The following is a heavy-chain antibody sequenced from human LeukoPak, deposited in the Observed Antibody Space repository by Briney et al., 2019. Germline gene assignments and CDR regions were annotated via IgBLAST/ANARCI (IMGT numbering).Heavy chain of an antibody. V-gene: IGHV1-46*01. Sequence: ASVKVSCKAPGYTFTSYYMHWVRQAPGQGLEWMGIINPSGGSTSYAQKFQGRVTMTRDTSTSTVYMELSSLRSEDTAVYYCARVAAAGTPFYWFDPWGQGTLVTVSS. CDR3: ARVAAAGTPFYWFDP. J-gene: IGHJ5*02. CDR1: GYTFTSYY. CDR2: INPSGGST. D-gene: IGHD6-13*01.